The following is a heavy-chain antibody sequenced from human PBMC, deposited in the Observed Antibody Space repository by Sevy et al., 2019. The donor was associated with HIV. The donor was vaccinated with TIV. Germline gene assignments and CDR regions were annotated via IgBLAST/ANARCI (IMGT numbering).Heavy chain of an antibody. J-gene: IGHJ3*02. CDR1: GYTFTDYF. CDR2: INPNSGGT. V-gene: IGHV1-2*02. Sequence: ASVKVSCKASGYTFTDYFMHWVRQAPGQGLEWMGWINPNSGGTNYAQRFRGRVTMTRDTSISTAYMELSRLSSYDTAVYYCASLSGYYYDSSRYYNTDAFDIWGQGTMVTVSS. CDR3: ASLSGYYYDSSRYYNTDAFDI. D-gene: IGHD3-22*01.